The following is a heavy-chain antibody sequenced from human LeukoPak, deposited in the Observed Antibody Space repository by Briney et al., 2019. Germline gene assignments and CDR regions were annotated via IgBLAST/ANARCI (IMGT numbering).Heavy chain of an antibody. CDR1: GYTFTSYY. CDR3: AREYSASEH. D-gene: IGHD5-12*01. Sequence: ASVKVSCKASGYTFTSYYLHWVRQAPGQGLEWMAWIDPYTGNTHYAQKFQGRITVTRDTSVSTTYMELSWLTSDDTARYYCAREYSASEHWGQGTLVTVSS. J-gene: IGHJ1*01. CDR2: IDPYTGNT. V-gene: IGHV1-2*02.